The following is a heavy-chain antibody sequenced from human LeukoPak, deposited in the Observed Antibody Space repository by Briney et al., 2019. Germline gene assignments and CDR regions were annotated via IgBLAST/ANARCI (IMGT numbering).Heavy chain of an antibody. CDR3: ARPYYESSGLYVDAFDI. CDR1: GYTLTAYY. CDR2: INPNSGGT. J-gene: IGHJ3*02. V-gene: IGHV1-2*06. Sequence: ASVKVSCKASGYTLTAYYLHWVLQAPGQGLEWMGRINPNSGGTTYAQKFQGRVTMTRDTSIGTAYMELSSLRSDDTAVYYCARPYYESSGLYVDAFDIWGQGTMVTVSS. D-gene: IGHD3-22*01.